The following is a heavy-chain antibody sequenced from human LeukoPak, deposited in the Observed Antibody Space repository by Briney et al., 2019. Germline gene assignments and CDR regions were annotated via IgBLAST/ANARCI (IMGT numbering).Heavy chain of an antibody. V-gene: IGHV1-69*05. CDR3: AKQKAAYDILTGYYADIDY. Sequence: SVKVYCKASGGTFSSYAISWVQQAPGQGLEWMGRIIPLFGTANYEQKFQGRVTITTDESTSTAYMELSSLRSEDTAVYFCAKQKAAYDILTGYYADIDYWGQGTLVTVFS. CDR1: GGTFSSYA. J-gene: IGHJ4*02. D-gene: IGHD3-9*01. CDR2: IIPLFGTA.